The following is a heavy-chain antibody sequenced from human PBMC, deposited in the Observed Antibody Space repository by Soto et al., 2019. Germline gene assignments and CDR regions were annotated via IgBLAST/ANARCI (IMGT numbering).Heavy chain of an antibody. CDR2: IYYSGST. CDR1: GGSISSYY. V-gene: IGHV4-59*01. J-gene: IGHJ3*02. CDR3: ARDERYCTNGVCYMGDAFDI. D-gene: IGHD2-8*01. Sequence: QVQLQESGPGLVKPSETLSLTCTVSGGSISSYYWSWIRQPPGKGLEWIGYIYYSGSTNYNPSLKSRVTISVDTSKNQFSLKLSSVTAADTAVYYCARDERYCTNGVCYMGDAFDIWGQGTMVTVSS.